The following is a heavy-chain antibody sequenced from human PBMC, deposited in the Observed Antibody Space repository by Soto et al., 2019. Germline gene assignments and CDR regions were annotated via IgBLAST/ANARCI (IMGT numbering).Heavy chain of an antibody. Sequence: ASVKVYCKASGYTFTSYGISWVRQAPGQGLEWMGWISAYNGNTNYAQKLQGRVTMTTDTSTSTASMELRSLRSDDTAVYYCARLAARFDAFDIWGQGTMVTVSS. CDR2: ISAYNGNT. V-gene: IGHV1-18*01. CDR3: ARLAARFDAFDI. D-gene: IGHD6-6*01. CDR1: GYTFTSYG. J-gene: IGHJ3*02.